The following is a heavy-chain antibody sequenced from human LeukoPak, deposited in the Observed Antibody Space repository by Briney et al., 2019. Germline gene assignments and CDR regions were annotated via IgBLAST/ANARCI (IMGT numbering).Heavy chain of an antibody. CDR3: ARDLSEYYYGSGSYNWFDP. J-gene: IGHJ5*02. D-gene: IGHD3-10*01. Sequence: SVKVSCKASGGTFSSYAISWVRQAPGQGLEWMGGIIPIFGTANYAQKFQGRVTITTDESTSTAYMELSSLRSEDTAVYYCARDLSEYYYGSGSYNWFDPWGQGTLVTVSS. CDR1: GGTFSSYA. CDR2: IIPIFGTA. V-gene: IGHV1-69*05.